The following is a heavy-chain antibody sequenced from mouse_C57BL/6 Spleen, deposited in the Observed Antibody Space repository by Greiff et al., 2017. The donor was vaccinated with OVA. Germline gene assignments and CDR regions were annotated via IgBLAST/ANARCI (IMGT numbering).Heavy chain of an antibody. CDR2: IYPSDSET. J-gene: IGHJ4*01. D-gene: IGHD1-1*01. V-gene: IGHV1-61*01. CDR3: AREGGYYGSSRGYAMDY. Sequence: QVQLQQPGAELVRPGSSVKLSCKASGYTFTRYWMDWVKQRPGQGLEWIGNIYPSDSETHYNQKFKDKATLTVDKSSSTAYMQLSSLTSEDSAVYYCAREGGYYGSSRGYAMDYWGQGTSVTVSS. CDR1: GYTFTRYW.